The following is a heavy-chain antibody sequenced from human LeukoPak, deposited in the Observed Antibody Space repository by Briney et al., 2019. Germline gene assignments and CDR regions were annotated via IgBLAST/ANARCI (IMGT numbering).Heavy chain of an antibody. J-gene: IGHJ3*02. Sequence: GGSVRLSCSASGFTFSGYAMHWVRQAPGKGLEHVSVIVSTGGSTYYADSVKGRFTISRDNSKNTLYLQMSSLRAEDTAVYYCVKSYSSSWYAFDIWGQGTLVTVSS. CDR2: IVSTGGST. V-gene: IGHV3-64D*06. CDR1: GFTFSGYA. D-gene: IGHD6-13*01. CDR3: VKSYSSSWYAFDI.